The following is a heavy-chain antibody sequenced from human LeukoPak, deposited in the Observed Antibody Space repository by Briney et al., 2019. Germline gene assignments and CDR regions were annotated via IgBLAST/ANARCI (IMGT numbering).Heavy chain of an antibody. J-gene: IGHJ4*02. CDR1: GYTFISYG. V-gene: IGHV1-18*01. CDR2: VSAYADDT. Sequence: EASVKVSRKASGYTFISYGISWVRQAPGQGLEWMGWVSAYADDTNYVQKFQGRVTMTTDTSTSTAYMELRSLRSDDTAVYYCARDCIGCHGFDYWGQGTLVTVSS. CDR3: ARDCIGCHGFDY. D-gene: IGHD2-15*01.